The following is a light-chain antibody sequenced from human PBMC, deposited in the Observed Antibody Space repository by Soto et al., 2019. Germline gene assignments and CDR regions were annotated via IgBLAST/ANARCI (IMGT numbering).Light chain of an antibody. V-gene: IGLV2-14*01. Sequence: QPVLTQPASVSGSPGQSITISCTGTSSDVGGYNYVSWYQQHPGKAPKLMIYDVSNRPSGVSNRFSGSKSGNTASLTISGLQAEDEADYYCSSYTSSSTFWVFGGGAKLTVL. CDR2: DVS. J-gene: IGLJ3*02. CDR3: SSYTSSSTFWV. CDR1: SSDVGGYNY.